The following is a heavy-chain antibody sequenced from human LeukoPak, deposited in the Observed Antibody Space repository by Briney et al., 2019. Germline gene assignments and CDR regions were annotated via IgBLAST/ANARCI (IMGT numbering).Heavy chain of an antibody. D-gene: IGHD6-19*01. CDR2: ISGSGGST. CDR1: GFTFSSYA. Sequence: GGSLRLSCAASGFTFSSYAMSWVRQAPGKGLEWVSAISGSGGSTYYADSVKGRFTISRDNSKNTLYLQMNSLRAEDTAVYYCAKQVSVAGNPPYFDYWGQGTLVTVSS. J-gene: IGHJ4*02. CDR3: AKQVSVAGNPPYFDY. V-gene: IGHV3-23*01.